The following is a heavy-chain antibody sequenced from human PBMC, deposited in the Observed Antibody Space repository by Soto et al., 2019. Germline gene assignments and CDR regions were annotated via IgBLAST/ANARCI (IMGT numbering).Heavy chain of an antibody. J-gene: IGHJ6*02. CDR1: GYSFTSYW. Sequence: GESLKISCKGSGYSFTSYWIGWVRQMPGKGLEWMGIIYPGDSDTRYSPSFQGQVTISADKSISTAYLQWSSLKASDTAMYYCARFGTAMAAYYYGMDVWGQGATVTVSS. V-gene: IGHV5-51*01. D-gene: IGHD5-18*01. CDR2: IYPGDSDT. CDR3: ARFGTAMAAYYYGMDV.